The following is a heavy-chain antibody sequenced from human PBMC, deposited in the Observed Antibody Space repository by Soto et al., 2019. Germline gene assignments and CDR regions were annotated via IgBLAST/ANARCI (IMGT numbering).Heavy chain of an antibody. V-gene: IGHV3-30-3*01. Sequence: GGSLRLSCAASGFTFSSYAMHWVRQAPGKGLEWVAVISYDGSNKYYADSVKGRFTISRDNSKNTLYLQMNSLRAEDTAVYYCARAGWDYYGMDVWGQGTTVTVSS. CDR1: GFTFSSYA. CDR2: ISYDGSNK. CDR3: ARAGWDYYGMDV. D-gene: IGHD6-19*01. J-gene: IGHJ6*02.